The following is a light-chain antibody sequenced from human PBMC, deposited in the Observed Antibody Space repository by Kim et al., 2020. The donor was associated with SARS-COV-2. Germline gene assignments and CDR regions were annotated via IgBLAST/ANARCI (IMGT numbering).Light chain of an antibody. J-gene: IGKJ1*01. CDR2: QAS. CDR3: KQYETYWT. CDR1: QSVDGW. Sequence: DIQMTQSPSTLSAFVGDRVTITCRASQSVDGWLAWYQQKPGKAPRLLIYQASKLASGVPVRFSGSGSGTDFTLTVSNPQPDDSAVYYCKQYETYWTFGPGTRVEIK. V-gene: IGKV1-5*03.